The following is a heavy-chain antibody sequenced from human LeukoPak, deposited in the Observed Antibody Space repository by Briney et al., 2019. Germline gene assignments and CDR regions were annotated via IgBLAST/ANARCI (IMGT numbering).Heavy chain of an antibody. CDR1: GYTFTGYY. D-gene: IGHD3-10*01. CDR3: ARAAFGESPLPGY. Sequence: ASVKVSCKASGYTFTGYYMHWVRQAPGQGLEWMGWINPNSGGTNYAQKFQGRVTMTRDTSISTAYMELSRLRSDDTAVYYCARAAFGESPLPGYWGQGTLVTVSS. V-gene: IGHV1-2*02. CDR2: INPNSGGT. J-gene: IGHJ4*02.